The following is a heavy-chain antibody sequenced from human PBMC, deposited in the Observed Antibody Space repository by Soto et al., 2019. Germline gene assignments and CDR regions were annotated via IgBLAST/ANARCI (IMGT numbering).Heavy chain of an antibody. CDR3: VGTHDSLDY. Sequence: GGSLRLSCAASQITFRNYYMNWIRQAPGKGLEWVSSIASNGQTFYTDSVKGRFTISRDNAKNSLYLQMNSLRAEDTALYYCVGTHDSLDYWGQGTLVTVSS. J-gene: IGHJ4*02. CDR1: QITFRNYY. CDR2: IASNGQT. V-gene: IGHV3-21*06. D-gene: IGHD7-27*01.